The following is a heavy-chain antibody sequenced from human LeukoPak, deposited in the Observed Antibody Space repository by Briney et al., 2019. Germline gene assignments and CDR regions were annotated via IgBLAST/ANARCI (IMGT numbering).Heavy chain of an antibody. J-gene: IGHJ4*02. CDR3: AREASSGWYYFDY. CDR2: IKHDGTEQ. V-gene: IGHV3-7*01. Sequence: GGSLRLSCVASRFTFSSYWMSWVRQAPGKGLEWVANIKHDGTEQYYVDSVKGRFTIARDNAKNSLHLQMNSLRVEDTAVYYCAREASSGWYYFDYWGQGTLVTVSS. CDR1: RFTFSSYW. D-gene: IGHD6-19*01.